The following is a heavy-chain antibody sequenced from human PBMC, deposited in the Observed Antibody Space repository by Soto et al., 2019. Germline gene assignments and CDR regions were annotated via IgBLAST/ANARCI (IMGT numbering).Heavy chain of an antibody. CDR2: IWYDGSNK. CDR1: GFTFSSYG. D-gene: IGHD2-21*02. CDR3: ARSSVTQDYYYYYMDV. Sequence: GGSLRLSCAASGFTFSSYGMHWVRQAPGKGLEWVAVIWYDGSNKYYADSVKGRFTISRDNSKNTLYLQMNSLRAEDTAVYYCARSSVTQDYYYYYMDVWGKGTTVTVSS. V-gene: IGHV3-33*01. J-gene: IGHJ6*03.